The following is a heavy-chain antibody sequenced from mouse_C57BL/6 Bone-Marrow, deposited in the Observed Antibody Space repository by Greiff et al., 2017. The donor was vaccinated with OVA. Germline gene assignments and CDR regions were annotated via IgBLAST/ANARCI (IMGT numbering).Heavy chain of an antibody. J-gene: IGHJ3*01. CDR3: TNYYGSSYGAWFAY. Sequence: EVQGVESGTVLARPGASVKMSCKTSGYTFTSYWMHWVKQRPGQGLEWIGAIYPGNSDTSYNQKFKGKAKLTAVTSASTAYMELSSLTNEDSAVYYCTNYYGSSYGAWFAYWGQGTLVTVSA. CDR2: IYPGNSDT. D-gene: IGHD1-1*01. CDR1: GYTFTSYW. V-gene: IGHV1-5*01.